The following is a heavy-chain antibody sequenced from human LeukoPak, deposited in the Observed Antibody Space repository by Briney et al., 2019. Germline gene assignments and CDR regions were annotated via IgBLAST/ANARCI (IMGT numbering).Heavy chain of an antibody. V-gene: IGHV3-9*01. J-gene: IGHJ5*02. D-gene: IGHD3-22*01. CDR3: ARRAYDSSGYYGYNWFDP. CDR2: ISWNSGSI. CDR1: GFTFDDYA. Sequence: PGGSLRLSCAASGFTFDDYAMHWVRQAPGKGLEWVSGISWNSGSIGYADSVKGRFTISRDNAKNSLYLQMNSLRAEDTAVYYCARRAYDSSGYYGYNWFDPWGQGTLVTVSS.